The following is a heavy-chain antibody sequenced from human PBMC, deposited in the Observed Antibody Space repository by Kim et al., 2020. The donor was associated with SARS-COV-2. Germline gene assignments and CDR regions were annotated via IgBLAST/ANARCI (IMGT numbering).Heavy chain of an antibody. V-gene: IGHV3-7*03. CDR1: GFMLHRHY. CDR2: IKQDGSDI. CDR3: AREMTTVVTPGVFGLDY. Sequence: GGSLRLSCVGSGFMLHRHYMSWVRQAPGKGLEWVANIKQDGSDIHYVDSVKGRFSISRDNARNSVFLEMKFLRAEDPAVYFCAREMTTVVTPGVFGLDYWGRSVLVTVSS. D-gene: IGHD4-17*01. J-gene: IGHJ4*02.